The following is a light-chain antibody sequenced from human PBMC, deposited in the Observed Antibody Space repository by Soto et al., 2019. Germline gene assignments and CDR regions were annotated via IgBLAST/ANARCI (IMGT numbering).Light chain of an antibody. Sequence: QSALTQPASVSGSPGQSITISCTGTSSDVGGYNYVSWYQQFPGKAPKLMIYDVSNRPSGVSNRFSGSKSGNTASLTISGLQAEDEADYYCSSYTSTFYVFGSGTKVTVL. CDR2: DVS. V-gene: IGLV2-14*01. CDR3: SSYTSTFYV. J-gene: IGLJ1*01. CDR1: SSDVGGYNY.